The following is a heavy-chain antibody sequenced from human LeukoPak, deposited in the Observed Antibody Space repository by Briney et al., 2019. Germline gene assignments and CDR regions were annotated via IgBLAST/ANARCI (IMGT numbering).Heavy chain of an antibody. CDR1: GFTFDDYA. CDR3: AKDGRFRADILTGYYTPYFDY. J-gene: IGHJ4*02. Sequence: PGGSLRLSCAASGFTFDDYAMHWVRQAPGKGLEWVSLISWDGGSTYYADSVKGRFTISRDNSRNSLYLQMNSLRAEDTALYYCAKDGRFRADILTGYYTPYFDYWGQGTLVTVSS. D-gene: IGHD3-9*01. V-gene: IGHV3-43D*03. CDR2: ISWDGGST.